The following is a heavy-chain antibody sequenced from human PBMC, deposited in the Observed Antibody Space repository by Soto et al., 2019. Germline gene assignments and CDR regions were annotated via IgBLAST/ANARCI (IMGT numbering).Heavy chain of an antibody. D-gene: IGHD1-7*01. Sequence: QVQLVQSGAEVKKPGSSVKVSCKASGGTFSSYTISWVRQAPGQGLEWMGRIIPILGIANYAQKFQGRVTITADKSTSTAYMEVSSLRSEDTAVYYCARSTGTTGAFDIWGQGTMVTVSS. CDR3: ARSTGTTGAFDI. V-gene: IGHV1-69*02. J-gene: IGHJ3*02. CDR1: GGTFSSYT. CDR2: IIPILGIA.